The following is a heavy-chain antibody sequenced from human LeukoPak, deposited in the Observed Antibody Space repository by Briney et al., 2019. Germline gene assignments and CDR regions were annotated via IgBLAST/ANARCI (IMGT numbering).Heavy chain of an antibody. J-gene: IGHJ4*02. CDR2: IYYGGSI. D-gene: IGHD3-22*01. Sequence: SETLSLTCTVSGASISSYYWSWIRQPPGKGLEWIGDIYYGGSIKYNPSLKSRVTMSVDTSKNQFSLKLSSVTAADTAIYYCARENPSGYYNRPIDYWGQGTLVTVSS. CDR3: ARENPSGYYNRPIDY. CDR1: GASISSYY. V-gene: IGHV4-59*01.